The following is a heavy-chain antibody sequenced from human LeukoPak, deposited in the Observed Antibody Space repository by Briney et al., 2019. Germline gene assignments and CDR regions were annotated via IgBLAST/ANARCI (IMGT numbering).Heavy chain of an antibody. CDR1: GGTFRSDA. V-gene: IGHV1-69*13. Sequence: SVKVSCKASGGTFRSDATSWVRQAPGQGLEWMGGIIPFFGTANYVQKFQGRVTITADESTRTAYMELSSLRSEDTAMYYCARDSILGATGDAFDIWGQGTMVTVSS. J-gene: IGHJ3*02. CDR3: ARDSILGATGDAFDI. CDR2: IIPFFGTA. D-gene: IGHD1-26*01.